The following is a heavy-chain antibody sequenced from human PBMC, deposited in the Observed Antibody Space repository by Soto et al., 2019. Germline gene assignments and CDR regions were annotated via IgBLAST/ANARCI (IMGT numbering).Heavy chain of an antibody. CDR2: NSSSSSTI. Sequence: GGSLRLSCAASGFTFSGYSMNWVRQAPGKGLEWVSYNSSSSSTIYYADSVKGRFTISRDNAKNSLYLQMNSLRAEDTAVYYCAREMAALNYFDYWGQGTLVTVSS. CDR1: GFTFSGYS. J-gene: IGHJ4*02. D-gene: IGHD2-15*01. V-gene: IGHV3-48*01. CDR3: AREMAALNYFDY.